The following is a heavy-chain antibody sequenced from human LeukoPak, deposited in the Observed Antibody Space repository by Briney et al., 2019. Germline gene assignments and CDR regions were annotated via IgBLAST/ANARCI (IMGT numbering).Heavy chain of an antibody. V-gene: IGHV3-23*01. D-gene: IGHD3-22*01. CDR3: AKDITYYYDSSGYYYADWYFDL. Sequence: PGGSLRLSCAASGFTFSSYAMSWVRQAPGKGLEWVSAISGSGGSTYYADSVKGRFTISRDNSKNTLYLQMNSLRAEDTAVYYCAKDITYYYDSSGYYYADWYFDLWGRGTLVTVSS. CDR1: GFTFSSYA. CDR2: ISGSGGST. J-gene: IGHJ2*01.